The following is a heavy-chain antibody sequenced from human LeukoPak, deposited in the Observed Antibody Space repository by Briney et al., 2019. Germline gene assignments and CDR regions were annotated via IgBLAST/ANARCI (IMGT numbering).Heavy chain of an antibody. CDR3: ARDGTSRSIQH. CDR1: GGSISNYY. Sequence: SETLSLTCTVSGGSISNYYWSWIRQPPGKGLEWIGCIYNSGSTNYNPSLKSRVSISVDTSKNQFSLKLSSVTAADTAVYYCARDGTSRSIQHWGQGALVTVSS. V-gene: IGHV4-59*01. CDR2: IYNSGST. D-gene: IGHD1-26*01. J-gene: IGHJ1*01.